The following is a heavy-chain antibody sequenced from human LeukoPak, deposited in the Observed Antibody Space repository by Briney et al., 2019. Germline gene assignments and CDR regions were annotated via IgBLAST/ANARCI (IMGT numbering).Heavy chain of an antibody. J-gene: IGHJ4*02. CDR1: GFTFSSTY. D-gene: IGHD3-10*01. CDR3: TTDHHYDSGSYKGY. Sequence: GGSLRLSCAASGFTFSSTYMTWVRQVPGKGLEWVGRIKSGTIDYAAPVKGRFTISRDDSKNTLYLQMNSLKTEDTALYYCTTDHHYDSGSYKGYWGQGTLVTVSS. CDR2: IKSGTI. V-gene: IGHV3-15*01.